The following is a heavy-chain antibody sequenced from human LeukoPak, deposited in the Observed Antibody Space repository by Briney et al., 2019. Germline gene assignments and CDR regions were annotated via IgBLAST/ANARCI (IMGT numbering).Heavy chain of an antibody. V-gene: IGHV3-30*02. D-gene: IGHD5-18*01. CDR3: AKERDTAMVTIDY. J-gene: IGHJ4*02. CDR2: IRYDGSNK. Sequence: GGALRLSCAASGFTFSSYGMHWVRQAPGKGLEGVAFIRYDGSNKYYADSVKGRFTISRDNSKNTLYLQMNSLRAEDTAVYYCAKERDTAMVTIDYWGQGTLVTVSS. CDR1: GFTFSSYG.